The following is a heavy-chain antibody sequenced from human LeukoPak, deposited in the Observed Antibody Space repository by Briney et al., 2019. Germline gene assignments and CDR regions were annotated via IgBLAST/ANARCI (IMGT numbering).Heavy chain of an antibody. Sequence: KPSETLSLTCTVSGASVSSSHWNWVRQSPEKGLEWIGNVDYNGGTKYNPSLQSRVTMSLGTSKNQFSLKLKFVTAADTALYYCARGFYEPFDRWGQGTLVTVSS. V-gene: IGHV4-59*02. J-gene: IGHJ4*02. CDR1: GASVSSSH. CDR3: ARGFYEPFDR. CDR2: VDYNGGT. D-gene: IGHD2/OR15-2a*01.